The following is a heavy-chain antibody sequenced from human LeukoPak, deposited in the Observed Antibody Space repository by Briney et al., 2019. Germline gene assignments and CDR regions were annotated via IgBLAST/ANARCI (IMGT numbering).Heavy chain of an antibody. V-gene: IGHV3-72*01. Sequence: GGSLRLSCAASGFTSSDHYMDWVRQAPGKGLEWVGRTRNKADTYTTHYAASVEGRFTISRDDSKNSLYLQMNSLKTEDTAVYYCAHLCGVVTATTDFGYWGQGTLVTVSS. CDR2: TRNKADTYTT. D-gene: IGHD2-2*01. CDR1: GFTSSDHY. CDR3: AHLCGVVTATTDFGY. J-gene: IGHJ4*02.